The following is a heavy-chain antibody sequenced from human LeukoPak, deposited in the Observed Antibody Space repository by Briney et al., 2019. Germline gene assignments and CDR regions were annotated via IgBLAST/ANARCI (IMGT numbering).Heavy chain of an antibody. CDR1: GGSVITYS. Sequence: SETLSLTCTVSGGSVITYSWSWIRQPAREGLEWIGRFYTKGSTNYNPSPKTRVTLSIDKSKNHFSLKLSSVSAADTAVYYCARELTLTTAFDIWGQGTVVTVSS. V-gene: IGHV4-4*07. D-gene: IGHD1/OR15-1a*01. CDR2: FYTKGST. CDR3: ARELTLTTAFDI. J-gene: IGHJ3*02.